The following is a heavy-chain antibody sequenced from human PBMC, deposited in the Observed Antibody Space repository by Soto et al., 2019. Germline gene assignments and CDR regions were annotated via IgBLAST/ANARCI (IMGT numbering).Heavy chain of an antibody. V-gene: IGHV4-30-4*01. J-gene: IGHJ6*02. CDR3: ARDSRGIEGMDV. D-gene: IGHD1-26*01. CDR2: IYYSGST. Sequence: SETLSLTCTVSGGSISSGDYYWSWIRQPPGKGLEWIGYIYYSGSTYYNPSLKSRVTISVDTSKNQFSLKLSSVTAADTAVYYCARDSRGIEGMDVWGQGTTVTVSS. CDR1: GGSISSGDYY.